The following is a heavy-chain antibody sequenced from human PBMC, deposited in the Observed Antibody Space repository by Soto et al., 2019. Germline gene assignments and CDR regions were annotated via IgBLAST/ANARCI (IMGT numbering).Heavy chain of an antibody. V-gene: IGHV3-23*01. D-gene: IGHD1-26*01. CDR2: ISGSGGST. J-gene: IGHJ4*02. CDR1: GFTFSSYA. Sequence: EVQLLESGGGLVQPGGSLRLSCAASGFTFSSYAMSWVRQAPGKGLEWVSAISGSGGSTYYADSVKGRFTISRDNSKNTLYLEMSSLRAEDTAVYYCAKGDSGSYSFDYWGQGTLVTGSS. CDR3: AKGDSGSYSFDY.